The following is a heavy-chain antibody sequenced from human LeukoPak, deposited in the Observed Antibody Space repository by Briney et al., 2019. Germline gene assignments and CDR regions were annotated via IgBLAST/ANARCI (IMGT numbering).Heavy chain of an antibody. V-gene: IGHV3-21*01. CDR1: GFTFSSYS. CDR3: ARGSRNVYFDY. J-gene: IGHJ4*02. Sequence: PGGSLRLSCAASGFTFSSYSMNWVRQAPGKGLEWVSSISSSSSYIYYADSVKGRFTISGDNSKNTLYLQMNSLRPEDTAVYYCARGSRNVYFDYWGQGTLVTVSS. CDR2: ISSSSSYI. D-gene: IGHD2-8*01.